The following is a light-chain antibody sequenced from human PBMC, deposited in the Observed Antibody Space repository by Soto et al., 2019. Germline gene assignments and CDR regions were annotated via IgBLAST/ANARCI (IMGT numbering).Light chain of an antibody. Sequence: DIQMTQSPSSLSASVGDRVAISCRASQGIRNYLAWYQQKPGKVPKLLIYAASSLQSGVPSRFSGSGSGTDFTLTITSLQPEDIATYYCQEYASAPLTFGGGTKVDIK. CDR3: QEYASAPLT. V-gene: IGKV1-27*01. CDR2: AAS. CDR1: QGIRNY. J-gene: IGKJ4*01.